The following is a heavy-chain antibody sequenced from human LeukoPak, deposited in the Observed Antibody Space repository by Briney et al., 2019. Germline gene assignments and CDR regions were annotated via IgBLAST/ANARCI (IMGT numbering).Heavy chain of an antibody. J-gene: IGHJ4*02. CDR2: IYYSGST. D-gene: IGHD6-19*01. V-gene: IGHV4-59*01. CDR1: GGSISSYY. CDR3: ARAFSSGWYPYSIGGLWFDF. Sequence: SETLSLTCTVSGGSISSYYWSRIRQPPGKGLEWIGYIYYSGSTNCNPPLKSRVTVSVDTSKNQFSLKLSSVTAADTAVYYCARAFSSGWYPYSIGGLWFDFWGQGTLVTVSS.